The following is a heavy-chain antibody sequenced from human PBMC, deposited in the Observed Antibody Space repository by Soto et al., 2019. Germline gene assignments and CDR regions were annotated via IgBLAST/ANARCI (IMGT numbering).Heavy chain of an antibody. J-gene: IGHJ4*02. CDR3: ASRRRGYGDYVDY. V-gene: IGHV4-61*01. D-gene: IGHD4-17*01. CDR2: IYYSGST. CDR1: GGSVSSGSYY. Sequence: PSETLSLTCTVSGGSVSSGSYYWSWIRQPPGKGLEWIGYIYYSGSTNHNPSLKSRVTISVDTSKNQFSLKLSSVTAADTAVYYWASRRRGYGDYVDYWGQGTLVTVSS.